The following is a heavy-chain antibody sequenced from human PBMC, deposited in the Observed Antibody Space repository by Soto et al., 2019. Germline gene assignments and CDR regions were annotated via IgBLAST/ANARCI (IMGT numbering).Heavy chain of an antibody. V-gene: IGHV1-69*12. CDR1: GGTFSSYA. Sequence: QVQLVQSGAEVKKPGSSVKVSCKASGGTFSSYAISWVRQAPGQGLEWMGGIIPIFGTANYAQKFQGRVTITADESTSTAYMELSSLRSEDTAVYYCASNGITIFGVVNHTPPYYYYYGMDVWGQGTTVTVSS. CDR3: ASNGITIFGVVNHTPPYYYYYGMDV. J-gene: IGHJ6*02. CDR2: IIPIFGTA. D-gene: IGHD3-3*01.